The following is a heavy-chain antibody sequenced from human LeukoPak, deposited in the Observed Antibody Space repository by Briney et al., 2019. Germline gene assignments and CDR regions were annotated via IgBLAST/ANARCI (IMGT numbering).Heavy chain of an antibody. CDR3: AGGAGWLADY. CDR2: IKQDGSEE. Sequence: PGGSLRLSCATSGFTFSPYWMNWFPQAPGKGLEWVAIIKQDGSEELYDGSVEGRFTISRDSGKNSLYLQMNSLRAEDMAVYYCAGGAGWLADYWGQGTLVTVSS. CDR1: GFTFSPYW. V-gene: IGHV3-7*01. D-gene: IGHD2-15*01. J-gene: IGHJ4*02.